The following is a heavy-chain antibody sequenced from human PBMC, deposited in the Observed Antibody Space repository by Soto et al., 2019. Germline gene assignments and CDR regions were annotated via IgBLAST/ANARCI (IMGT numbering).Heavy chain of an antibody. V-gene: IGHV3-72*01. CDR2: TRNKANSYTT. CDR1: GFTFSDHY. D-gene: IGHD5-18*01. J-gene: IGHJ6*02. CDR3: ARGGLWAVDSDYYYYGMDV. Sequence: GGSLRLSCAASGFTFSDHYMDWVRQAPGKGLEWVGRTRNKANSYTTEYAASVKGRFTISRDDSKNSLYLQMNSLKTEDTAVYYCARGGLWAVDSDYYYYGMDVWGQGTTVTVSS.